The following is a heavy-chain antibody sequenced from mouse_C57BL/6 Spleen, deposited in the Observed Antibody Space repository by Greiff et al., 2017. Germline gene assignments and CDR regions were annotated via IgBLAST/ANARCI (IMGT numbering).Heavy chain of an antibody. D-gene: IGHD3-2*02. J-gene: IGHJ2*01. CDR1: GFSLTSYG. V-gene: IGHV2-6-1*01. CDR3: ARHNSAGYGFDY. CDR2: IWSAGST. Sequence: VQRVESGPGLVAPSQSLSITCTVSGFSLTSYGVHWVRQPPGKGLEWLVVIWSAGSTTYNSALKSRLSISKDNSKSQVFLKMNSLRTDDTAMYYCARHNSAGYGFDYWGQGTTLTVSS.